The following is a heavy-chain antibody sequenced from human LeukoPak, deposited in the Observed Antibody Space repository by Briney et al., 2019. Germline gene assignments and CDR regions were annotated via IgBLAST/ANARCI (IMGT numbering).Heavy chain of an antibody. CDR3: ARGPYSTSWAEYFQH. CDR2: ISPNSGGT. V-gene: IGHV1-2*06. Sequence: ASVKVSCKASGYTFTGYYMHWVRQAPGQGLEWMGRISPNSGGTNYAQKFQGRVTMTRDTSISTAYMELSRLRSDDTAVYYCARGPYSTSWAEYFQHWGQGTLVTVSS. J-gene: IGHJ1*01. D-gene: IGHD6-13*01. CDR1: GYTFTGYY.